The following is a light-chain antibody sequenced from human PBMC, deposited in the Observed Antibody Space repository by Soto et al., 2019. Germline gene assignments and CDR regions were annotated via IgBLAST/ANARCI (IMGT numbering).Light chain of an antibody. V-gene: IGKV3-15*01. CDR1: QSVSSN. CDR3: QQYNNWPPWT. CDR2: GAS. J-gene: IGKJ1*01. Sequence: EIVMTQSPATLSVSPGERATLSCRASQSVSSNLAWYQQEPGQAPRLLIYGASTRATGIPARFSGSGSGTEFTLTISSLQSEDVAVYYCQQYNNWPPWTFGQGTKVEIK.